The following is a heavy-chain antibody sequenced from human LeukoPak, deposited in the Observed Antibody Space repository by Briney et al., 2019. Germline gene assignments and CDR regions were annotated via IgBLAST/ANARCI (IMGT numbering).Heavy chain of an antibody. CDR2: MYHSGST. J-gene: IGHJ4*02. Sequence: SETLSLTCTVSGYSISSGHYWGWIRQPPGKGLEWIGSMYHSGSTYYNPPLKSRVTISEDTSKNQFSLKLRSVTAADTAVYYCARVDQMVADSDYWGQGTLVTVSS. CDR1: GYSISSGHY. D-gene: IGHD2-15*01. CDR3: ARVDQMVADSDY. V-gene: IGHV4-38-2*02.